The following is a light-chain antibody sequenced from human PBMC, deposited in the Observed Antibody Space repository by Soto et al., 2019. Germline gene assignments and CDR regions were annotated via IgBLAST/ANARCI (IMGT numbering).Light chain of an antibody. J-gene: IGKJ5*01. V-gene: IGKV1-33*01. CDR3: QQYDILPIT. CDR2: DAS. Sequence: IQLTPSPSPLFQYVADIXNITCQATQDINIYLNWYQQKPGKAPNLLIYDASNLEIGVPSRFSGSGSGTHFTFTISSLQTEDIGTYYCQQYDILPITFGRGTRLEI. CDR1: QDINIY.